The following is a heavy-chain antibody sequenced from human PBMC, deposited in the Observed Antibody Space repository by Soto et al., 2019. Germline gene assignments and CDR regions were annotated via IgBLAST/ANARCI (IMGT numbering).Heavy chain of an antibody. CDR1: GFTFSSYW. D-gene: IGHD5-18*01. CDR3: ARGGYSYGYGAPFDY. V-gene: IGHV3-74*01. J-gene: IGHJ4*02. Sequence: GGSLRLSCAASGFTFSSYWMHWVRQAPGKGLVWVSRIYSDGSSTSYADSVKGRFTISRDNAKNTLYLQMNSLRAEDTAVYYCARGGYSYGYGAPFDYWGQGTLVTVSS. CDR2: IYSDGSST.